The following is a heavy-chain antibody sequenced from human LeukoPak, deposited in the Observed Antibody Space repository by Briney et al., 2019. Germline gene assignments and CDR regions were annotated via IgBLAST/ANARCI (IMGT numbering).Heavy chain of an antibody. V-gene: IGHV3-9*01. D-gene: IGHD6-19*01. Sequence: GRSLRLSCAASGFTFDDYAMHWVRQAPGKGLEWVSGISWNSGSIGYADSVKGRFTISRDNAKNSLYLQMNSLRAEDTALYYCAKDISRSGWYFWGTASDYWGQGTLVTVSS. CDR3: AKDISRSGWYFWGTASDY. J-gene: IGHJ4*02. CDR2: ISWNSGSI. CDR1: GFTFDDYA.